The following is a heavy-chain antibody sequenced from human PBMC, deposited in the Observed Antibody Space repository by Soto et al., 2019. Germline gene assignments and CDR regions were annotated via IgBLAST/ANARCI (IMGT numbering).Heavy chain of an antibody. V-gene: IGHV1-46*01. D-gene: IGHD3-22*01. CDR1: GYTFTSYY. CDR3: ARGQDTREYYYDSSGLN. Sequence: ASVKVSCKASGYTFTSYYMHWVRQAPGQGLEWMGIINPSGGSTSYAQKFQGRVTMTRDTSTSTVYMELSSLRSEDTAVYYCARGQDTREYYYDSSGLNWGQGTLVTAPQ. CDR2: INPSGGST. J-gene: IGHJ4*02.